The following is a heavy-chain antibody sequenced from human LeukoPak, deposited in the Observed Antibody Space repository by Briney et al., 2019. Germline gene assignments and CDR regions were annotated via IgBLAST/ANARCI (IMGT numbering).Heavy chain of an antibody. J-gene: IGHJ4*02. D-gene: IGHD1-26*01. Sequence: SETLSLTCTVSGGSISSYYWSWIRQPPGKGLEWIGYIYYSGSTNYNPSLKSRVTISVDTSKNQFSLKLSSVTAADTAVYYCARGTRWGARFDYWGQGTLVTVSS. CDR1: GGSISSYY. CDR2: IYYSGST. CDR3: ARGTRWGARFDY. V-gene: IGHV4-59*01.